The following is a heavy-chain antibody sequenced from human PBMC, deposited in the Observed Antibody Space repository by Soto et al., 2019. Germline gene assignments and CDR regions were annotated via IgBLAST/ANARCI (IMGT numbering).Heavy chain of an antibody. CDR2: IIPIFGTA. V-gene: IGHV1-69*13. CDR1: GGTFSSYA. D-gene: IGHD5-18*01. CDR3: AKEQWDTAMVSPYYYGMDV. J-gene: IGHJ6*02. Sequence: SVKVSCKASGGTFSSYAISWVRQAPGQGLEWMGGIIPIFGTANYAQKFQGRVTITADESTSTAYMELSSLRSEDTAVYYCAKEQWDTAMVSPYYYGMDVWGQGTTVTVSS.